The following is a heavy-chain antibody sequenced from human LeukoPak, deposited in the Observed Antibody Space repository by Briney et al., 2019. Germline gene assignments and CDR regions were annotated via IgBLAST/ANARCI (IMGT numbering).Heavy chain of an antibody. CDR2: INRSGST. CDR3: ARGIVGPTYFDY. CDR1: SGSFSGYF. Sequence: PSETLSLTCVVYSGSFSGYFWSWTRQPPGKGLEWIGEINRSGSTNYNPSLKSRVTISVDTSKNQFSLKLSSVTAADTAVYYCARGIVGPTYFDYWGQGTLVTVSS. V-gene: IGHV4-34*01. D-gene: IGHD1-26*01. J-gene: IGHJ4*02.